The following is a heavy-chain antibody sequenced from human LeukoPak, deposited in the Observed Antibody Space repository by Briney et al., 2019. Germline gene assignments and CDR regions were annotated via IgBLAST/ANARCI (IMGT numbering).Heavy chain of an antibody. V-gene: IGHV3-7*01. D-gene: IGHD5-12*01. Sequence: GGSLRLSCAASGFTFSSYWMSWVRQAPGKGLEWVANIKQDGSEKNYVDSVKGRFTISRDNAKNSLYLQMNSLRAEDTAVYYCVRDRYSGYALFGYWGQGILVTVSS. J-gene: IGHJ4*02. CDR2: IKQDGSEK. CDR3: VRDRYSGYALFGY. CDR1: GFTFSSYW.